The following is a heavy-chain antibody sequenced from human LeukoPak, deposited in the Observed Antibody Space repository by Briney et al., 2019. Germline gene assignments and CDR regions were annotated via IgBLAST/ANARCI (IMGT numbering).Heavy chain of an antibody. CDR3: ARDHRSNYYGSGSYDY. CDR2: INPNSGGT. Sequence: ASVKVSCKASGYTFTGYYMHWVRQAPGQGLEWMGRINPNSGGTNYAQKFQGRVTMTRDTSISTAYMELSRLRSDDTAVYYCARDHRSNYYGSGSYDYWGQGTLVTVSS. J-gene: IGHJ4*02. D-gene: IGHD3-10*01. V-gene: IGHV1-2*06. CDR1: GYTFTGYY.